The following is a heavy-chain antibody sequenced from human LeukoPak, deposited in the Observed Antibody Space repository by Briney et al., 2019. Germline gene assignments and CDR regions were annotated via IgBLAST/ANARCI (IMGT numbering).Heavy chain of an antibody. Sequence: GGSLRLSCAASGSTFSTYAMYWVRQAPGKGLEYVSFISSNGGSTYYANSVKGRFTISRDNSKNTLYLQMGSLRAEDMAVYYCARDRCSSTSCLNAFDIWGQGTMVTVSS. V-gene: IGHV3-64*01. J-gene: IGHJ3*02. CDR3: ARDRCSSTSCLNAFDI. D-gene: IGHD2-2*01. CDR2: ISSNGGST. CDR1: GSTFSTYA.